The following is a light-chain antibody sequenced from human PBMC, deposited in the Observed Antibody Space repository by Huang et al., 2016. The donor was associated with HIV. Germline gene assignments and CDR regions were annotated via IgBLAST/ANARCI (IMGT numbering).Light chain of an antibody. CDR3: MEALKTPYT. J-gene: IGKJ2*01. CDR1: QSLLHTNAYNY. Sequence: DIVMIQSPLSLPVTPGEPASISCRSSQSLLHTNAYNYLDWYLQKPGQSPQLLIYLGSSRASGGPDRCSGGGSGTRFSLNISRVEAEDAGIYYCMEALKTPYTFGQGTKLEI. CDR2: LGS. V-gene: IGKV2-28*01.